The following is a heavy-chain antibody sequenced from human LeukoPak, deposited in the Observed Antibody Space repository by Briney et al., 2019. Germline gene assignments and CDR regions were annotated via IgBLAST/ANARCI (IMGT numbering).Heavy chain of an antibody. D-gene: IGHD3-9*01. J-gene: IGHJ5*02. CDR3: ARGARLRYFDWNNWFDP. CDR2: ISYDGSNK. Sequence: GRSLRLSCAASGFTFSSYGMHWVRQAPGKGLEWVAVISYDGSNKYYADSVKGRFTISRDNSKNTLYLQMNSLRAEDTAVYYCARGARLRYFDWNNWFDPWGQGTLVTVSS. CDR1: GFTFSSYG. V-gene: IGHV3-30*03.